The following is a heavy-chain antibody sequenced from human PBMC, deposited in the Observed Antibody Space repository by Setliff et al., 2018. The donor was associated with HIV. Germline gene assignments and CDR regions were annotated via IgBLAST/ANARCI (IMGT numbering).Heavy chain of an antibody. CDR2: MNHSGST. D-gene: IGHD1-26*01. V-gene: IGHV4-34*01. CDR3: ARGSLGVGRRRPFDP. CDR1: GGSPSDYY. J-gene: IGHJ5*02. Sequence: PSETLSLTCAVYGGSPSDYYWTWIRQPPGKGLEWIGEMNHSGSTNYKESLKSRVTMSVDTSNNHFSLNLNSVTAADTAVYYCARGSLGVGRRRPFDPWGQGTLVTVSS.